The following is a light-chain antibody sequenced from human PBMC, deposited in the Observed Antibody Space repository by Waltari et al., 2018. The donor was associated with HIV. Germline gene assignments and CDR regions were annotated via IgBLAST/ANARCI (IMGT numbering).Light chain of an antibody. V-gene: IGKV1-39*01. CDR1: QSVDVY. CDR3: QQSDDTPYT. Sequence: DIQMTQSPSSLSASVGDTVTITCRASQSVDVYVNWYQHKPGKAPKLLIFASSSLQSGVPSRFTGSRSETDFSLTITGLQPEDFATYVCQQSDDTPYTFGQGTKLEIK. CDR2: ASS. J-gene: IGKJ2*01.